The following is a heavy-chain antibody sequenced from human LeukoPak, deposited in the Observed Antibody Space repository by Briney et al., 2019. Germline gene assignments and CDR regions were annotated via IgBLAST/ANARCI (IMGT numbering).Heavy chain of an antibody. D-gene: IGHD3-9*01. CDR2: IYTSGST. CDR1: GGSIRSYY. Sequence: PSETLSLTCTVSGGSIRSYYGSWIRQPPGKGLEWIGRIYTSGSTNYNPSLKSRVTISVDTSKNQFSLKLSSVTAADTAVYYCARDPVYDILTGYHRYYYYMDVWGKGTTVTVSS. J-gene: IGHJ6*03. CDR3: ARDPVYDILTGYHRYYYYMDV. V-gene: IGHV4-4*08.